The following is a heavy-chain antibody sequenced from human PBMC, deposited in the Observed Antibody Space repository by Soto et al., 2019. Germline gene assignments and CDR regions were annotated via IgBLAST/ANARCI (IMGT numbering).Heavy chain of an antibody. V-gene: IGHV4-30-4*01. CDR2: IYYSGST. CDR1: GGSISSGDYY. D-gene: IGHD6-19*01. J-gene: IGHJ5*02. Sequence: LSLTCTVSGGSISSGDYYWSWIRQPPGKGLEWIGYIYYSGSTYYNPSLKSRVTISVDTSKNQFSLKLSSVTAADTAVYYCARVVGSVADKNWFDPWGQGTLVTVSS. CDR3: ARVVGSVADKNWFDP.